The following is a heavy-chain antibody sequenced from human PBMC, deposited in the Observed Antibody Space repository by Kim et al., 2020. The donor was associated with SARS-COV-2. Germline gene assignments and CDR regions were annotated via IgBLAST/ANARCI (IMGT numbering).Heavy chain of an antibody. D-gene: IGHD2-2*01. CDR1: GYTFTGYY. CDR2: INPNSGGT. V-gene: IGHV1-2*04. J-gene: IGHJ6*02. Sequence: ASVKVSCKASGYTFTGYYMHWVRQAPGQGLEWMGWINPNSGGTNYAQKFQGWVTMTRDTSISTAYMELSRLRSDDTAVYYCARELVVPAAIPPYYYYGMDVWGQGTTVTVSS. CDR3: ARELVVPAAIPPYYYYGMDV.